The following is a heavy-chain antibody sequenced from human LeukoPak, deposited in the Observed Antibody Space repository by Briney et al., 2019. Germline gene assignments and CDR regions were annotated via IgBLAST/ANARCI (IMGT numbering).Heavy chain of an antibody. V-gene: IGHV3-66*01. J-gene: IGHJ4*02. CDR1: GFTVSSNY. CDR2: IYSGGST. Sequence: GGSLRLSCAASGFTVSSNYMSWVRQAPGKGLEWVSVIYSGGSTYYADSVKGRFTISRDNSKNTLYLQMNSLRAEDTAVYYCAKDLNLIAAAKFDYWGQGTLVTVSS. D-gene: IGHD6-13*01. CDR3: AKDLNLIAAAKFDY.